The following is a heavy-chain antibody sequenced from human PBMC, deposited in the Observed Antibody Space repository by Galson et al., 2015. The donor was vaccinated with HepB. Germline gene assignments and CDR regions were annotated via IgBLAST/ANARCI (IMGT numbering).Heavy chain of an antibody. Sequence: SLRLSCAASGFTFSSYAMNWVRQAPGKGLEWVAVITYDGSNKCYADSVKGRFTISRDNSKNTLYLQMNSLRAEDTAVYYCASMGWYYDTTLWYYIDVWGKGTTVTVSS. CDR3: ASMGWYYDTTLWYYIDV. CDR1: GFTFSSYA. D-gene: IGHD3-22*01. CDR2: ITYDGSNK. V-gene: IGHV3-30-3*01. J-gene: IGHJ6*03.